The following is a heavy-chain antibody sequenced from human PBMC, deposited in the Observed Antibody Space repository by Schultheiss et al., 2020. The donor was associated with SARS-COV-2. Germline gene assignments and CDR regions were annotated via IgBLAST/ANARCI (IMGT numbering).Heavy chain of an antibody. CDR3: ARAADNTYGMDV. Sequence: ASVKVSCKASGGTFSSYAISWVRQAPGQGLEWMGWINPNSGGTNYAQKFQGRVTMTTDTSTSTAYMELRSLRSDDTAVYYCARAADNTYGMDVWGQGTTVTVSS. CDR1: GGTFSSYA. V-gene: IGHV1-18*01. J-gene: IGHJ6*02. D-gene: IGHD1-1*01. CDR2: INPNSGGT.